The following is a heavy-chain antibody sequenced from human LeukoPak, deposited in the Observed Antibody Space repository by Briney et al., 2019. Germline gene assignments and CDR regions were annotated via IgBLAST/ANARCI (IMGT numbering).Heavy chain of an antibody. V-gene: IGHV4-39*01. D-gene: IGHD3-10*01. CDR2: YYSGTT. CDR1: GGSISNKTYS. Sequence: SETLSLTCNVSGGSISNKTYSWGWIRQPPGKGLEWIGLYYSGTTYYNPSLKSRVTMYADTSKSQFSLGLTSVTAADTAVCFCARRAITVAPYYFDYWGQGTLVTVSS. CDR3: ARRAITVAPYYFDY. J-gene: IGHJ4*02.